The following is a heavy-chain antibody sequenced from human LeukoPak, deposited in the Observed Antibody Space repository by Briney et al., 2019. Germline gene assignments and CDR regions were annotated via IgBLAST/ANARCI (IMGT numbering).Heavy chain of an antibody. D-gene: IGHD3-10*01. J-gene: IGHJ4*02. CDR1: GFIFSDYG. CDR3: AKHYYGSGSQKYYFDY. CDR2: VRNDGGDK. V-gene: IGHV3-30*02. Sequence: GGSLRLSCAASGFIFSDYGMHWVRQAPGKGLEWVTMVRNDGGDKYYADSVRGRFTISRDNSKNTLYLQMNSLGPEDTAVYYCAKHYYGSGSQKYYFDYWGQGTQVTVSS.